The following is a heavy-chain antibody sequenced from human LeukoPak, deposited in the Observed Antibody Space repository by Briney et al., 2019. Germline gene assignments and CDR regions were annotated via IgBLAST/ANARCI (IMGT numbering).Heavy chain of an antibody. Sequence: PSETLSLTCTVSGGSISAYYWSWSRQPPGKGLEWIGSIYYSGNTYYTPSLKSRVTISVDPSRNQFSLKLSSVTAADTAVYSCARAGVENSSWYPLASWGPGTLVTVYS. D-gene: IGHD6-13*01. CDR2: IYYSGNT. J-gene: IGHJ5*02. CDR3: ARAGVENSSWYPLAS. V-gene: IGHV4-59*12. CDR1: GGSISAYY.